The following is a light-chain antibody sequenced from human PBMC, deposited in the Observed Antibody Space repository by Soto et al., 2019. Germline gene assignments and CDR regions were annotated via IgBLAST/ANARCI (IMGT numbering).Light chain of an antibody. Sequence: DIQMTQSPSSLSASVGDRVTITCRASQSISSYLNWYQQKPGKAPKPLIYAASSLQSGVPSRFSGSGSGTDFTLNISSVQPEDFAAYYCQQSYSTPYSFGQGTKLEIK. V-gene: IGKV1-39*01. CDR3: QQSYSTPYS. CDR2: AAS. CDR1: QSISSY. J-gene: IGKJ2*01.